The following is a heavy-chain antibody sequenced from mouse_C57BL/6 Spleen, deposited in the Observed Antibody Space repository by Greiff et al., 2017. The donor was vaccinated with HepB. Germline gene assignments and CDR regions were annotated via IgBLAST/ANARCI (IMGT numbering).Heavy chain of an antibody. V-gene: IGHV1-52*01. J-gene: IGHJ4*01. Sequence: QVQLQQPGAELVRPGSSVKLSCKASGYTFTSYWMHWVKQRPIQGLEWIGNIDPSDSATHYNQKFKDKATLTVAKSSSTAYMQLSSLTSEDSAVYYCARGFYYGYDPLYAMDYWGQGTSVTVSS. CDR1: GYTFTSYW. D-gene: IGHD2-2*01. CDR2: IDPSDSAT. CDR3: ARGFYYGYDPLYAMDY.